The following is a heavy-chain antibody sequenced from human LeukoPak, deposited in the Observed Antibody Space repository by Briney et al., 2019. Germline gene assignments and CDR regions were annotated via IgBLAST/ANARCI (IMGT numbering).Heavy chain of an antibody. Sequence: SVKVSCKASGYMFTDFYLHWVRQAPGQGLEWMGWINPNSGGTNYAQKFQGRVTMTRDTSISTAYMELSRLRSDDTAAYYCARGFRVIWNYYYYYMDVWGKGTTVTVSS. D-gene: IGHD3-10*01. J-gene: IGHJ6*03. V-gene: IGHV1-2*02. CDR1: GYMFTDFY. CDR2: INPNSGGT. CDR3: ARGFRVIWNYYYYYMDV.